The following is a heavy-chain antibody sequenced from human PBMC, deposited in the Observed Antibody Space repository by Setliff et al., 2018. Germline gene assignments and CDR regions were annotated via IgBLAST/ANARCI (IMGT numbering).Heavy chain of an antibody. D-gene: IGHD3-3*01. J-gene: IGHJ4*02. V-gene: IGHV4-38-2*01. CDR1: GYSISSGYY. CDR2: IYRSGST. CDR3: ARGRSNFWGYYFDY. Sequence: PSETLSLTCAVSGYSISSGYYWGWIRQAPGKGLEWIASIYRSGSTYYNPSLKSRVTISVDTSKNQFSLKLSSVTAADTAVYYCARGRSNFWGYYFDYWGQGTLVTVSS.